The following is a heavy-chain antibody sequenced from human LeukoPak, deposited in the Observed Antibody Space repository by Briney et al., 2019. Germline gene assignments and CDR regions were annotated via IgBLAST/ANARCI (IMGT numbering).Heavy chain of an antibody. V-gene: IGHV3-30*18. Sequence: GGSLRLSCAASGFTFSSYGMHRVRQAPGKGLEWVAVISYDGSNKYYADSVKGRFTISRDNSKNTLYLQMNSLRAEDTAVYYCAKDGYGDYSPDYWGQGTLVTVSS. J-gene: IGHJ4*02. D-gene: IGHD4-17*01. CDR2: ISYDGSNK. CDR1: GFTFSSYG. CDR3: AKDGYGDYSPDY.